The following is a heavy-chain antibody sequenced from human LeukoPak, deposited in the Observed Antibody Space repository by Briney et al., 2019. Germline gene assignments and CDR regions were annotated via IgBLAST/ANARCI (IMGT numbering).Heavy chain of an antibody. CDR2: IYYSGST. J-gene: IGHJ6*02. Sequence: PSETLSLTCTVSGGSISSSCYYWGWIRQPPGKGLEWIGSIYYSGSTYYNPSLKSRVTISVDTSKNQFSLKLSSVTAADTAVYFCARHKSYYYGMDVWGQGTTVTVSS. CDR1: GGSISSSCYY. CDR3: ARHKSYYYGMDV. V-gene: IGHV4-39*01.